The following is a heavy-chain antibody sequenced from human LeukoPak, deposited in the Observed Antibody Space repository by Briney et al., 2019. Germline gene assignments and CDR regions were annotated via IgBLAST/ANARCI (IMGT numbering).Heavy chain of an antibody. Sequence: SETLSLTCTVSGGSISSGDYYWSWIRQPPGKGLEWIGYIYQSGTTYYNPSLKSRVTISVDTSKNQFSLKLSSVTAADTAVYYYARSPSTIFGVVPPFDCWGQGTLVTVSS. CDR2: IYQSGTT. CDR1: GGSISSGDYY. CDR3: ARSPSTIFGVVPPFDC. V-gene: IGHV4-30-2*02. D-gene: IGHD3-3*01. J-gene: IGHJ4*02.